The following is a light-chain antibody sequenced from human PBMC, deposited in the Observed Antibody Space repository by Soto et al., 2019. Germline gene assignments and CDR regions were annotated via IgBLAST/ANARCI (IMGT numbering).Light chain of an antibody. CDR2: EVS. J-gene: IGLJ3*02. CDR3: VSYTSTTILV. Sequence: QSALTQPASVSGSPGQSITISCTGTSSDVGAYNYVSWYQQHPGKAPKLMIYEVSNRPSGVSNRFSGSKSGNTASLTISGLLPEDEADYYCVSYTSTTILVFGGGTKVTVL. V-gene: IGLV2-14*01. CDR1: SSDVGAYNY.